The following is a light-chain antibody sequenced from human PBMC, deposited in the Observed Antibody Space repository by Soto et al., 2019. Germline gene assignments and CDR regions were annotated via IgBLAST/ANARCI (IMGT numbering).Light chain of an antibody. CDR3: QQYNSRWT. V-gene: IGKV3-20*01. J-gene: IGKJ1*01. CDR2: GAS. Sequence: EIVLTQSPGTLSLSPGERATLSCRASQSVSSSYLAWYQQKPGQAPRLLIYGASSRATGIPDRFSGSGSGTEFTLTISSLQSEDFAVYYCQQYNSRWTFGQGTKVDIK. CDR1: QSVSSSY.